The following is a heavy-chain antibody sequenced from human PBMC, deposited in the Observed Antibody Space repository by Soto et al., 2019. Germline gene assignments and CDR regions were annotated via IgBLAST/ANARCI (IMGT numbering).Heavy chain of an antibody. V-gene: IGHV1-8*01. Sequence: ASVKVSCKASGYTFTSYDINWVRQATGQGLEWMGWMNPNSGNTGYAQKFQGRVTMTRNTSISTAYMELSSLRSEDTAVYYCARGRFETSSVGATGSIFDYWGQGTLVTVSS. CDR3: ARGRFETSSVGATGSIFDY. J-gene: IGHJ4*02. CDR1: GYTFTSYD. D-gene: IGHD1-26*01. CDR2: MNPNSGNT.